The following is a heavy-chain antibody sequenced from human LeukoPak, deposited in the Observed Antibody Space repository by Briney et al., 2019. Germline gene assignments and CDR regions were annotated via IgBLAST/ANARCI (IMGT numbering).Heavy chain of an antibody. CDR1: GGSISSDGYY. CDR3: ARDGGGSGSYLGY. V-gene: IGHV4-31*03. D-gene: IGHD3-10*01. CDR2: IYYSGST. Sequence: SETLSLTCTVSGGSISSDGYYWSWIRQHPGKGLEWIGYIYYSGSTYYNPSLKSRVTISVDTSKNQFSLNLTSVTAADTAVYYCARDGGGSGSYLGYWGQGTLVTVSS. J-gene: IGHJ4*02.